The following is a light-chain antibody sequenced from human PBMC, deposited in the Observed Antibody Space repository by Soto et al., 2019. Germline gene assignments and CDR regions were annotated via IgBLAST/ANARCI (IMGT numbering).Light chain of an antibody. V-gene: IGLV2-14*01. Sequence: QSVLTQPASVSGSPGQSITISCTGTSTDVGDSNHVSWYQHHPGKAPKLIIYEVSYRPSWVSNRFSGSKSAYTASLTISGLQAEDEADYYCNSQTTSGIRVFGTGTKLTVL. CDR1: STDVGDSNH. CDR2: EVS. J-gene: IGLJ1*01. CDR3: NSQTTSGIRV.